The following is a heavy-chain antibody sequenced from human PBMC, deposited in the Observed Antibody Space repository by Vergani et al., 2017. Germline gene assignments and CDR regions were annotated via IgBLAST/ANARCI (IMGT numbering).Heavy chain of an antibody. Sequence: EVQLVESGGGLVKPGGSLRLSCAASGFTFSSYSMNWVRQAPGKGLEWVSSISSSSSYIYYADSVKGRFTISRDNAKNSLYLQMNSLRAEDTAVYYCARYPNDSGYAEGGVIWGQGTLVTVSS. D-gene: IGHD5-12*01. J-gene: IGHJ4*02. V-gene: IGHV3-21*01. CDR2: ISSSSSYI. CDR3: ARYPNDSGYAEGGVI. CDR1: GFTFSSYS.